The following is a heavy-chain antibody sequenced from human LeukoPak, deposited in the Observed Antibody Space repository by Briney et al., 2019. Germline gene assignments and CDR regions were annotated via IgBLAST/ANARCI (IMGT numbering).Heavy chain of an antibody. Sequence: GGSLRLSCAASGFTFSSYAMSWVRQAPGKGLEWVSAISGSGGSTYYADPVKGRFTISRDNSKNTLYLQMNSLRAEDTAVYYCAKGELLRYYYGMDVWGQGTTVTVSS. CDR1: GFTFSSYA. CDR2: ISGSGGST. D-gene: IGHD1-26*01. V-gene: IGHV3-23*01. J-gene: IGHJ6*02. CDR3: AKGELLRYYYGMDV.